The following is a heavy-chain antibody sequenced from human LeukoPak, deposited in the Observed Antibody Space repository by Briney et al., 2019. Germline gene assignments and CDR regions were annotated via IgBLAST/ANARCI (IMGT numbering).Heavy chain of an antibody. D-gene: IGHD1-26*01. Sequence: GGPLRLSGAASGFTFSSYEMNWVRQAPGKGLEWVSYISTSGSTIYYADSVKGRFTISRDNAKNPLYLQMNSLRAEDTAVNYCARSLGGRYWRYFDYWGQGSLVTVSS. CDR1: GFTFSSYE. V-gene: IGHV3-48*03. CDR3: ARSLGGRYWRYFDY. CDR2: ISTSGSTI. J-gene: IGHJ4*02.